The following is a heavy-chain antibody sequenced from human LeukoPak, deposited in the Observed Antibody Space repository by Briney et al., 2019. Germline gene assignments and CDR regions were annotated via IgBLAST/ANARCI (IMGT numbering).Heavy chain of an antibody. V-gene: IGHV3-21*01. CDR1: GFTFSSYS. CDR2: ISSSSSYI. D-gene: IGHD6-19*01. Sequence: GGSLRLSCAASGFTFSSYSMNWVRQAPGKGLEWVSSISSSSSYIYYADSVKGRFTISRDNSKNTLNLQMNSLRDDDTSVYFCARDASALYWGRGTLVTVSS. J-gene: IGHJ4*02. CDR3: ARDASALY.